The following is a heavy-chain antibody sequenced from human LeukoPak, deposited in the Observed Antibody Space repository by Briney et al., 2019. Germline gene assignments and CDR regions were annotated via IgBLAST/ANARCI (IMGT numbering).Heavy chain of an antibody. V-gene: IGHV4-59*01. CDR1: DGSISTYY. D-gene: IGHD5-12*01. Sequence: PSETLSLTCTVSDGSISTYYWNWIRQPPGKGLEWIGYIYYSGSSNYNPSLKSRVTISVDTSKNQVSLKLSSVTAADTAVYYCARANRYDLYFDYWGQGTLVTVSS. J-gene: IGHJ4*02. CDR2: IYYSGSS. CDR3: ARANRYDLYFDY.